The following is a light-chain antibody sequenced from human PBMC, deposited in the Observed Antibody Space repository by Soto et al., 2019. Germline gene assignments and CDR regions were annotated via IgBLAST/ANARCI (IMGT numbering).Light chain of an antibody. J-gene: IGKJ5*01. CDR2: DAS. CDR3: HQRSNWPPLT. V-gene: IGKV3-11*01. CDR1: QSVSSY. Sequence: EIVVTQSPATLALSTGEKATLPCRVSQSVSSYLALYQQKPGQAPRLLIYDASNRATGITARFSGSGSGTDFTLTISCLEPEDFAVYYCHQRSNWPPLTFGQGTRLEI.